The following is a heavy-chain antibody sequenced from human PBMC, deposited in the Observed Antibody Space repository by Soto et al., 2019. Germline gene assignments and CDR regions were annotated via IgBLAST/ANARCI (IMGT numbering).Heavy chain of an antibody. D-gene: IGHD2-15*01. CDR2: ITSKADGGTT. J-gene: IGHJ4*02. Sequence: EVQLVESGGGLVKPGGSLRLSCEASGFTFTNAWMNWVRQAPGKGLEWVGRITSKADGGTTDYAAPVKGRFTISRDDSKNTLYLQMNSLKTEDTAVYYCTSHPQDTSDDWGQGTLVTVSS. CDR1: GFTFTNAW. V-gene: IGHV3-15*07. CDR3: TSHPQDTSDD.